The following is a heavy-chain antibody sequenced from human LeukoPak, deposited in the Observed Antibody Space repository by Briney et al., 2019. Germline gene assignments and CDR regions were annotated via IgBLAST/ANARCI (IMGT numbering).Heavy chain of an antibody. D-gene: IGHD2-2*01. CDR1: GLTFRNYG. CDR3: VVILVPGGVWHFDL. Sequence: GGSPRLSCVASGLTFRNYGFHWVRQAPGKGLEWVAIIYSGGGTTKYYAESVKDRFTITRDDSRDTLYLQMNSLRAEDTAIYYCVVILVPGGVWHFDLWGRGTLVTVSS. V-gene: IGHV3-33*03. CDR2: IYSGGGTTK. J-gene: IGHJ2*01.